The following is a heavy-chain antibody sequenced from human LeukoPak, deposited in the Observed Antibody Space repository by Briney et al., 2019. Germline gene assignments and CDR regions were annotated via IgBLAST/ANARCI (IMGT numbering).Heavy chain of an antibody. CDR3: ARATPARTVSDAFDI. J-gene: IGHJ3*02. V-gene: IGHV4-59*12. Sequence: SETLSLTCTVSGGSISSYYWSWIRQPPGKGLEWIGYISYSGSTKYNPSLKSRVTISVDTSKNQFSLKLSSVTAADTAVYYCARATPARTVSDAFDIWGQGTMVTVSS. CDR2: ISYSGST. CDR1: GGSISSYY. D-gene: IGHD4-17*01.